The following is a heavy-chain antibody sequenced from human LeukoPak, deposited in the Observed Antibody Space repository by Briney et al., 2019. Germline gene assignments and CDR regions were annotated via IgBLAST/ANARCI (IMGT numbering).Heavy chain of an antibody. J-gene: IGHJ4*02. D-gene: IGHD6-19*01. CDR3: ASARGWYSFDY. Sequence: PSETLSLTCIVSGDSISSNNYYWGWIRQPPGKGLEWIASIYHSGSTYYNPSIKSRVTMSVDTSKNQFSLKLSSVTAADTAVYYCASARGWYSFDYWGQGTLVTVSS. CDR2: IYHSGST. CDR1: GDSISSNNYY. V-gene: IGHV4-39*01.